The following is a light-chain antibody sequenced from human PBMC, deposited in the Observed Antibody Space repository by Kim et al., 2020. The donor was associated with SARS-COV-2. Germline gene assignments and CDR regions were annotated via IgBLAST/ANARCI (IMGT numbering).Light chain of an antibody. Sequence: GDRVIITCRASQSISSRLAWYQQKPGKAPELLIYAVSTLERGVPSRFSGTGSGTEFTLTISSLQSDDLATYYCQQYSSYSTFGQGTKVDIK. CDR3: QQYSSYST. J-gene: IGKJ1*01. V-gene: IGKV1-5*01. CDR1: QSISSR. CDR2: AVS.